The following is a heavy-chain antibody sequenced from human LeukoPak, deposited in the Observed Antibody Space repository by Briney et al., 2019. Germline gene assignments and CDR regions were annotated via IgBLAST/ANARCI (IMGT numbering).Heavy chain of an antibody. V-gene: IGHV3-48*03. D-gene: IGHD1-26*01. CDR1: GFTFSNYE. Sequence: GGSLRLSCAASGFTFSNYEMNWVRQAPGKGLEWVSYISSSGNTIYYSDSVKGRFTISRDNSKNSLYLQMSSLRAEDTALYYCAKGVRSGTYYNSFDPWGQGTLVTVSS. CDR2: ISSSGNTI. J-gene: IGHJ5*02. CDR3: AKGVRSGTYYNSFDP.